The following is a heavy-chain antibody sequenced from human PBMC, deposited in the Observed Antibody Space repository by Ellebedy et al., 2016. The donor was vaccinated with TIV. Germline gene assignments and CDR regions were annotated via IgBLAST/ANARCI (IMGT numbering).Heavy chain of an antibody. Sequence: ASVKVSCKASGYSFTSYGISWVRQAPGQGLEWMGWISTDDGDTNYAQKFKERVTLTTDTSTSTAYMDLRSLTSDDTAVYYCARDRNYNDNSDPKYYFDYWGQGTLVTVSS. CDR3: ARDRNYNDNSDPKYYFDY. V-gene: IGHV1-18*01. CDR2: ISTDDGDT. J-gene: IGHJ4*02. CDR1: GYSFTSYG. D-gene: IGHD3-22*01.